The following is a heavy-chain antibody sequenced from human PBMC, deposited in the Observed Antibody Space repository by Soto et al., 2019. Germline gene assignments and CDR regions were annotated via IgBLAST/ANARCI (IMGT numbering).Heavy chain of an antibody. CDR2: ISGSGLIT. J-gene: IGHJ4*02. CDR1: GFTFNTYA. D-gene: IGHD1-26*01. V-gene: IGHV3-23*01. CDR3: AWAGAAY. Sequence: EVQLLESGGGLVQPGGSLRLSCAASGFTFNTYAMSWVRQAPGKGLEWVSGISGSGLITDYADSVKGRFTISRDHSKNTLYLQMNSLRAEDTAVYYCAWAGAAYWGQGTLFTVSS.